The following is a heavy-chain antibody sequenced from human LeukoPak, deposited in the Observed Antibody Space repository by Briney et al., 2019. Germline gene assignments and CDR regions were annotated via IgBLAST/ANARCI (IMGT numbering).Heavy chain of an antibody. D-gene: IGHD3-22*01. J-gene: IGHJ4*02. V-gene: IGHV3-23*01. CDR3: ARDYYDSSGYTLRAN. CDR2: ISVSGGNT. Sequence: GGSLRLSCAASGFTFSNIAMSWVRQVPGKGLEWVSTISVSGGNTYYADSVKGRFTISRDNAKNSLYLQMNSLRAEDTAVYYCARDYYDSSGYTLRANWGQGTQVTVSS. CDR1: GFTFSNIA.